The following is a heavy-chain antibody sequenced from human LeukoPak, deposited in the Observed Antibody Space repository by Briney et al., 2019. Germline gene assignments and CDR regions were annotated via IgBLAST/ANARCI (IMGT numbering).Heavy chain of an antibody. V-gene: IGHV3-74*01. J-gene: IGHJ3*02. CDR3: AREGIAIFGVGDAFDI. Sequence: GGSLRLSCAASGFTFSSYRMHWVRQAPGKGLVGVSGIKSDGSSTTYADSVKGRFTISRDNAKDTLFLQMNSLRAEDTAVYYCAREGIAIFGVGDAFDIWGQGTMVTVSS. CDR2: IKSDGSST. D-gene: IGHD3-3*01. CDR1: GFTFSSYR.